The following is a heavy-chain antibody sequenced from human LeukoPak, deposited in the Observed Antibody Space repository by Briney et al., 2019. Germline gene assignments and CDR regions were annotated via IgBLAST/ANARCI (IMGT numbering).Heavy chain of an antibody. CDR1: GGSISSYY. J-gene: IGHJ4*02. CDR2: IYYSGST. Sequence: SETLSLTCTVSGGSISSYYWSWIRQPPGKGLEWIGYIYYSGSTNYNPSLKSRVTISVDTSKNQFSLKLSSVTAADTAVYYCARVPDDRYYDSSGYYVEIDYWGQGTLVTVSS. D-gene: IGHD3-22*01. CDR3: ARVPDDRYYDSSGYYVEIDY. V-gene: IGHV4-59*12.